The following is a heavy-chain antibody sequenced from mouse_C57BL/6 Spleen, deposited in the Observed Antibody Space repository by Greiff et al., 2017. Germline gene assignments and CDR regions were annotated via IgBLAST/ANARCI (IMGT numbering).Heavy chain of an antibody. J-gene: IGHJ2*01. CDR3: ARGSSYYFDY. D-gene: IGHD1-1*01. CDR1: GYTFTDYY. V-gene: IGHV1-26*01. CDR2: INPNNGGT. Sequence: EVQGVESGPELVKPGASVKISCKASGYTFTDYYMNWVKQSHGNSLEWIGDINPNNGGTSYNQKFKGKATLTVDKSSSTAYMELRSLTSEDSAVYYCARGSSYYFDYWGQGATLTVST.